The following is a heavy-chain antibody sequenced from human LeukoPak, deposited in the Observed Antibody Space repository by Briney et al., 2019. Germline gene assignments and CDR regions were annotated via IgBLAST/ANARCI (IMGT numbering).Heavy chain of an antibody. D-gene: IGHD3-16*01. CDR3: ARGGGVGHVDY. Sequence: ASVKVSFKASGYTFTIYGIGCVRQAPGPRLEWMGWISAYNGNTNYAQKLQGRVTMTTDTSTSTAYMELRSLRSDDTAVYYCARGGGVGHVDYWGQGTLVTVSS. V-gene: IGHV1-18*04. CDR2: ISAYNGNT. J-gene: IGHJ4*02. CDR1: GYTFTIYG.